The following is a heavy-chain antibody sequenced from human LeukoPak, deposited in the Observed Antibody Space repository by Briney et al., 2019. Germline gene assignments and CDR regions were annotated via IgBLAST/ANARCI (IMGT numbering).Heavy chain of an antibody. J-gene: IGHJ6*02. D-gene: IGHD2-8*02. V-gene: IGHV4-31*11. Sequence: PSQTLSLTCAVSGGSISSGGFSWSWIRQHPGKGLEWIGYIYYSGSTYYNPSLKSRVTISVDTSKNQFSLKLSSVTAADTAVYYCARDGTDYYYYYGMDVWGQGTTVTVSS. CDR2: IYYSGST. CDR1: GGSISSGGFS. CDR3: ARDGTDYYYYYGMDV.